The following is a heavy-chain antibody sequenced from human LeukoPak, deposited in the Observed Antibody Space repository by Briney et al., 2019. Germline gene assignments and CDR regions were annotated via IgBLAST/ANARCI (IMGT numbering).Heavy chain of an antibody. V-gene: IGHV5-10-1*01. CDR2: IDSSDSYT. J-gene: IGHJ3*02. Sequence: GESLKISCKGSGYSFTSYWISWVRQMPGKGLEWMGTIDSSDSYTNYSPSFQGHVTISADKSISTAYLQWSSLKASDTAMYYCVRGSSSHAFDIWGQGTMVSVSS. CDR1: GYSFTSYW. CDR3: VRGSSSHAFDI. D-gene: IGHD6-6*01.